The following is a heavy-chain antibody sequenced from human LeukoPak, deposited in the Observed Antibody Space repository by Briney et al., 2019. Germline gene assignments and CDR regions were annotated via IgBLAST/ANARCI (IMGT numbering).Heavy chain of an antibody. CDR1: GFTFSNYA. D-gene: IGHD2/OR15-2a*01. V-gene: IGHV3-64D*06. CDR3: VKDREYSYDY. J-gene: IGHJ4*02. Sequence: GGSLKLSCSVSGFTFSNYAMHWVRQAPGKGLEYVATISINGADTYYPDSVKGRFTISRDTSKNTLYLQMSSLRAEDTAVYYCVKDREYSYDYWGQGTLVTVSS. CDR2: ISINGADT.